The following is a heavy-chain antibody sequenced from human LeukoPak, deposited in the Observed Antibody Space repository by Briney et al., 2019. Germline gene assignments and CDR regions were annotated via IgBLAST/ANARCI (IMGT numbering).Heavy chain of an antibody. CDR3: ARHTGGDSSGYNDY. D-gene: IGHD3-22*01. J-gene: IGHJ4*02. CDR1: GGSISSYY. Sequence: SETLSLTCTVSGGSISSYYWSWIRQPPGKGLEWIGYIYYSGSTNYNPSLKSRVTISVDTSKNQFSLKLSSVTAADTAVYYCARHTGGDSSGYNDYWGQGTLVTVSS. CDR2: IYYSGST. V-gene: IGHV4-59*01.